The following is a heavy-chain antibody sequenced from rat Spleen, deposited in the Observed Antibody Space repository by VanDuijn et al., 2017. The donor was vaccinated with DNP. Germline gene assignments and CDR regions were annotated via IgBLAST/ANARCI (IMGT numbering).Heavy chain of an antibody. CDR2: INKDSSTI. CDR1: GFNFNDYW. Sequence: EVQLVESGGGLVQPGRSLKLSCAASGFNFNDYWMGWVRQAPGKGLEWIGQINKDSSTINYNPSLKEKITISRDNAQNTLYLQMSSLKTEDTATYYCARAPNYGSYLDYWGQGVMVTVSS. D-gene: IGHD1-3*01. CDR3: ARAPNYGSYLDY. J-gene: IGHJ2*01. V-gene: IGHV4-2*01.